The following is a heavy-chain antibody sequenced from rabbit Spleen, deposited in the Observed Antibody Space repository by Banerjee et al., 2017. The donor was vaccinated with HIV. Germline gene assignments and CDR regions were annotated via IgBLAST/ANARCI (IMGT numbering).Heavy chain of an antibody. CDR1: GFDLSTYYY. CDR2: IKTTTGAT. J-gene: IGHJ3*01. Sequence: QEQLEESGGGLVKPEGSLTLTCKASGFDLSTYYYMCWVRQAPGKGLEWIGCIKTTTGATVYASWAKGRFTISSDNAQNMVSLKMTSLTVADTATYFCASDIGIGSVSGYSDLGLWGQGTLVTVS. D-gene: IGHD1-1*01. CDR3: ASDIGIGSVSGYSDLGL. V-gene: IGHV1S43*01.